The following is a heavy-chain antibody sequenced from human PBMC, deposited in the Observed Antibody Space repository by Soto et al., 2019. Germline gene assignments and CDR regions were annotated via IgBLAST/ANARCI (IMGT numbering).Heavy chain of an antibody. CDR2: IYYSGST. V-gene: IGHV4-31*03. Sequence: QAQLQESGPGLVKPSQTLSLTCTVSGGSISSGGYYWSWIRQHPGKGLEWIGYIYYSGSTYYNPSLKSRVTISVDTSKNQFSLKLSSVTAADTAVYYCASRIVVVMYDAFDIWGQGTMVTVSS. CDR3: ASRIVVVMYDAFDI. CDR1: GGSISSGGYY. D-gene: IGHD3-22*01. J-gene: IGHJ3*02.